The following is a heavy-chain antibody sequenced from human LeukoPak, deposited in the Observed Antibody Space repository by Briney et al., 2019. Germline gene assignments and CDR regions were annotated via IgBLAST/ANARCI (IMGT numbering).Heavy chain of an antibody. Sequence: SVSVSCKSSGGTFNIYAISWVRQAPGQGLEWMGGIIPIFGTANYAQKFQGRVTITADESTSTAYMELSSLISEDTAVYYCERDGGPPSDYPYYYYGMDVWGQGTTVTVSS. V-gene: IGHV1-69*13. CDR2: IIPIFGTA. CDR3: ERDGGPPSDYPYYYYGMDV. J-gene: IGHJ6*02. D-gene: IGHD4-17*01. CDR1: GGTFNIYA.